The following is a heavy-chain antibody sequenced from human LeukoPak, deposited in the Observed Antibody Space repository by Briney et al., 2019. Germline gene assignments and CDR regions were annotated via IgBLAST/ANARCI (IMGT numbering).Heavy chain of an antibody. Sequence: PGGSLRLSCAASGFTFSSYGMHWVRQAPGEGLEWVAFIRYDGSNKYYADSVKGRFTISRDNSKNTLYLQMNRLRAEDTALYYCARDRPPTTVTPSIAFHMWGQGTMVTVSS. CDR2: IRYDGSNK. D-gene: IGHD4-17*01. V-gene: IGHV3-30*02. CDR1: GFTFSSYG. J-gene: IGHJ3*02. CDR3: ARDRPPTTVTPSIAFHM.